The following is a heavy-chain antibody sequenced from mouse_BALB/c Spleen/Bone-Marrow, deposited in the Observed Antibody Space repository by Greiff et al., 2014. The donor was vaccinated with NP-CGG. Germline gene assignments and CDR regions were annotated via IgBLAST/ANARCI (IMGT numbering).Heavy chain of an antibody. D-gene: IGHD2-1*01. CDR2: INPSNGRT. CDR1: GYTFTSYW. Sequence: VQLQQSGAELVKPGASVTLSCKASGYTFTSYWMHWVKQRPGQGLEWTGEINPSNGRTNYNEKFKSKATLTVDKSSSTAYMQLSSLTSDDSAVYFFASYYGNYAYWGQGTLVTVSA. J-gene: IGHJ3*01. V-gene: IGHV1S81*02. CDR3: ASYYGNYAY.